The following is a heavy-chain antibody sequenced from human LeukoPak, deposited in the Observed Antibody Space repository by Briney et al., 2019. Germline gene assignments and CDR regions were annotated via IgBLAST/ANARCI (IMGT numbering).Heavy chain of an antibody. J-gene: IGHJ4*02. D-gene: IGHD6-19*01. V-gene: IGHV3-7*03. CDR3: ARYNSAWKTDDY. Sequence: GGSLRLSCAASGFTFSSYWMTWVRQAPGKGLEWVADIKQDGSDKYYAGSVKGRFTISRDNAKNSLYLQMNSLRAEDTAVYFCARYNSAWKTDDYWGQGTLVTVSS. CDR1: GFTFSSYW. CDR2: IKQDGSDK.